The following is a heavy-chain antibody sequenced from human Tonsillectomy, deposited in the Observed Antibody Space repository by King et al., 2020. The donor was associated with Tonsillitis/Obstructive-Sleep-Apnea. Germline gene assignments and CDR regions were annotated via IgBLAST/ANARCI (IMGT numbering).Heavy chain of an antibody. CDR3: ARLRYCSRASCYEGFDY. V-gene: IGHV3-48*02. CDR1: GFTFSSYI. J-gene: IGHJ4*02. Sequence: VQLVESGGGLVQPGGSLRLSCAASGFTFSSYIMNWVRQAPGKGLEWVSYISSSNNTVYYADSVKGRFTISRNNAKNSLYLQMNSLRDEDTAVYYCARLRYCSRASCYEGFDYWGQGTLVTVSS. CDR2: ISSSNNTV. D-gene: IGHD2-2*01.